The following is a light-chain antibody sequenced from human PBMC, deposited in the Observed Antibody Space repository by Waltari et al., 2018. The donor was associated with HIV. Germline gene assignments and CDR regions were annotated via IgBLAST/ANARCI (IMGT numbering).Light chain of an antibody. Sequence: QTVVTQEPSFSVSLGGTVTLTCGLRSSSVSTYSYPCWYQQTPDQAPRALIYITSRRSSGVSVRFSGAILENKAALTITGAQAYDESDYYCALYIGSGTWEFGGVTKLTVL. CDR2: ITS. V-gene: IGLV8-61*01. CDR1: SSSVSTYSY. J-gene: IGLJ3*02. CDR3: ALYIGSGTWE.